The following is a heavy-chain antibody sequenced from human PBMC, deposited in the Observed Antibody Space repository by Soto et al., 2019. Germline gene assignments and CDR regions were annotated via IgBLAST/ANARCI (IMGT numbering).Heavy chain of an antibody. J-gene: IGHJ6*02. V-gene: IGHV1-69*12. D-gene: IGHD1-20*01. CDR2: IIPIFGTA. CDR3: ARGITGTVTYDYGLDV. Sequence: QVQLVQSGAEVKKPGSSMKVSCKASGGTFSSYAISWVRQAPGQGLEWMGGIIPIFGTADYAQKFHGRVTITADESTSTAYMELSSLRSEDTAVYYCARGITGTVTYDYGLDVWGQGTTVTVSS. CDR1: GGTFSSYA.